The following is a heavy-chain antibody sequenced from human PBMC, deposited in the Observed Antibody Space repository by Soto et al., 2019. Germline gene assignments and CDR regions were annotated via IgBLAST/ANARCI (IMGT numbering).Heavy chain of an antibody. J-gene: IGHJ6*02. CDR3: VGGYYYYGMDV. V-gene: IGHV3-43D*04. CDR1: GFSFDEYA. Sequence: EGQLVESGGAVVQPGGSLRLSCAASGFSFDEYAMHWVRQVPGKALEWVSVITWDGGTTYSADSVRGRFTTSRDNAKNSLYLQMNSLRAEDTAVYYCVGGYYYYGMDVWGQGTTVTVSS. D-gene: IGHD3-10*01. CDR2: ITWDGGTT.